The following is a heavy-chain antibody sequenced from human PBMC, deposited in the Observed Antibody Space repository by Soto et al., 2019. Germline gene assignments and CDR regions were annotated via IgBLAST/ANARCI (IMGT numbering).Heavy chain of an antibody. D-gene: IGHD3-22*01. CDR1: GGSISSYY. V-gene: IGHV4-59*01. Sequence: PSETLSLTCTVSGGSISSYYWTWIRQPPGKGLEWIGYISYTGNTDYNPSLKSRVTISLDTPKNQFSLKLNSVTAADTAVYYCARILDYYDSSGYWAPYFDSWGQGNLVTVSS. CDR2: ISYTGNT. J-gene: IGHJ4*02. CDR3: ARILDYYDSSGYWAPYFDS.